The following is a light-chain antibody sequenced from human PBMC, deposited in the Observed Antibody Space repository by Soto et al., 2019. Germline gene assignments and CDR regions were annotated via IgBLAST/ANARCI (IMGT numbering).Light chain of an antibody. CDR3: QSYDSSLSALYV. CDR1: SSNIGAGYE. V-gene: IGLV1-40*01. CDR2: GNN. J-gene: IGLJ1*01. Sequence: QSVLTQPPSVSGAPGQRVTISCTGSSSNIGAGYEVHWYQQLPGTAPKLLIYGNNNRPSGVPERFSGSKSGTSASLAITGLQAEDEADYYCQSYDSSLSALYVFGTGTKLTVL.